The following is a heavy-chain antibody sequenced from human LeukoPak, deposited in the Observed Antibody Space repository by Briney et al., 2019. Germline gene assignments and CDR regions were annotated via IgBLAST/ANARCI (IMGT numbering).Heavy chain of an antibody. J-gene: IGHJ4*02. D-gene: IGHD4-17*01. V-gene: IGHV4-34*01. CDR1: GGSFRGYY. CDR2: INHSGST. CDR3: ARGPYGDHLDY. Sequence: SETLSLTCAVYGGSFRGYYWSWICQPPGKGLEWIGEINHSGSTNYNPSLKSRVTISVDTSKNQFSLKLSSVTAADTAVYYCARGPYGDHLDYWGQGTLVTVSS.